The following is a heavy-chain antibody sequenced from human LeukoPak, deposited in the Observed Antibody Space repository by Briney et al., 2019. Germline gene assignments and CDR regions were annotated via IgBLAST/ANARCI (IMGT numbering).Heavy chain of an antibody. Sequence: SETLSLTCAVYGGSFSGYYWSWIRQPPGKGLEWIGEINHSGSTNYNPSLKSRVTISVDTSRNQFSLKLSSVTAADTAVYYCAVYYYDSSGYYYFDYWGQGTLVTVSS. J-gene: IGHJ4*02. CDR2: INHSGST. CDR1: GGSFSGYY. CDR3: AVYYYDSSGYYYFDY. D-gene: IGHD3-22*01. V-gene: IGHV4-34*01.